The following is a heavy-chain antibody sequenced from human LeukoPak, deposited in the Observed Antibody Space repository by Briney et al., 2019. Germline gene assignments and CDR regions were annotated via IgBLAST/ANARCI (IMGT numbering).Heavy chain of an antibody. CDR2: ISSSSSYI. J-gene: IGHJ6*03. Sequence: PGGSLRLSCAASGFTFSSYSMTWVRQAPGKGLEWVSSISSSSSYIYYADSVKGRFTISRDNAKNSLYLQMNSLRAEDTAVYYCARCGGGWLQSLLLAYMDVWGKGTTVTVSS. CDR1: GFTFSSYS. D-gene: IGHD5-24*01. V-gene: IGHV3-21*01. CDR3: ARCGGGWLQSLLLAYMDV.